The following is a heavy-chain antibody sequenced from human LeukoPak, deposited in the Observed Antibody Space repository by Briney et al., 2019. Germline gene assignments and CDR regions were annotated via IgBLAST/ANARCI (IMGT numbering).Heavy chain of an antibody. CDR2: IYHSGST. J-gene: IGHJ5*02. V-gene: IGHV4-38-2*02. CDR3: ARGLLRWLTSNWFDP. D-gene: IGHD4-23*01. Sequence: PSETLSLTCTVSGYSISSGYYWGWIRQPPGKGLEWIGSIYHSGSTYYKPSLKSRVTISLDTSKNHFSLKLSSVTAADTAVYYCARGLLRWLTSNWFDPWGQGTLVTVSS. CDR1: GYSISSGYY.